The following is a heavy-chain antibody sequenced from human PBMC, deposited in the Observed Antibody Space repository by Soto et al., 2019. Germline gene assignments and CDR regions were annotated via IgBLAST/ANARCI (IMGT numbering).Heavy chain of an antibody. V-gene: IGHV3-48*02. CDR2: ISSSSSTI. D-gene: IGHD5-18*01. Sequence: GGSLRLSCAASGFTFSSYSMNWVRQAPGKGLEWVSYISSSSSTIYYADSVKGRFTFSRDNAKNSLYLQMNSLRDEDTAVYYCAKGRGYSYGYAFDIWGQGTMVTVSS. J-gene: IGHJ3*02. CDR1: GFTFSSYS. CDR3: AKGRGYSYGYAFDI.